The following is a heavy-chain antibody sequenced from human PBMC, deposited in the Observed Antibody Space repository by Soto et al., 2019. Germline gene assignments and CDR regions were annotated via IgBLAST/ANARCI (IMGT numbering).Heavy chain of an antibody. J-gene: IGHJ4*02. CDR1: GFTFSDYT. CDR2: ISSNSASI. D-gene: IGHD2-2*01. CDR3: ARGTVVGAAGFDL. Sequence: EVQLVESGGDLVKPGGSLRLSCAASGFTFSDYTMNWVRQAPGKGLEWVSFISSNSASIYYADSVRGRFTISRDNAKNSLFLKMNSLRAEDTAVFYCARGTVVGAAGFDLWGRGTLVTVSS. V-gene: IGHV3-21*02.